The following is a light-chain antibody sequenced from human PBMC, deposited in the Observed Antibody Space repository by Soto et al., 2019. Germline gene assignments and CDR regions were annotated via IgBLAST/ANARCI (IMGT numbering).Light chain of an antibody. CDR3: QQYGSF. Sequence: EIVLTQSPGTLSLSPGERATLSCRASQSVSSSYLAWYQQKPGQAPRLLIYGASSRAPGIPDRFSGSGSGTDSTLTISILEPEDFAVYYCQQYGSFFGPGTKVDIK. CDR1: QSVSSSY. J-gene: IGKJ3*01. CDR2: GAS. V-gene: IGKV3-20*01.